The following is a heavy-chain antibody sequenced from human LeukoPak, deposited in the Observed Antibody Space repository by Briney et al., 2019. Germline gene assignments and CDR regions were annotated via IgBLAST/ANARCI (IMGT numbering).Heavy chain of an antibody. Sequence: GGSLRLSCAASGFTFSGYAMSWVRQAPGKGLEWVSGISGSGDGTDYADSVRGRFTISRDNSRNTLYLQMNSLRAEDTAVYFCAKGYCSGGGCYQYYFDYWGQGTLVTVSS. D-gene: IGHD2-15*01. CDR2: ISGSGDGT. CDR1: GFTFSGYA. CDR3: AKGYCSGGGCYQYYFDY. V-gene: IGHV3-23*01. J-gene: IGHJ4*02.